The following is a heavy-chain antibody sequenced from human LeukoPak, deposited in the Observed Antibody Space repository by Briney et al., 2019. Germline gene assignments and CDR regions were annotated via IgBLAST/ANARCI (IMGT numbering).Heavy chain of an antibody. D-gene: IGHD3-22*01. V-gene: IGHV3-48*03. CDR2: ISSSGSTI. CDR3: ARDTYYYDSSGYHIMDY. J-gene: IGHJ4*02. CDR1: GFTFSSYE. Sequence: GGSLRLSCAASGFTFSSYEMNWVRQAPGKGLEWVSYISSSGSTIYYADSVKGRFTISRDNAKNSLYLQTNSLRAEDTAVYYCARDTYYYDSSGYHIMDYWGQDTRDSVSS.